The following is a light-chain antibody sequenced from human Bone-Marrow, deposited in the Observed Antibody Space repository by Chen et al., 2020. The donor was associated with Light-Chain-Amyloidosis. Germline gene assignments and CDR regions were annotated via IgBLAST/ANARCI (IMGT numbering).Light chain of an antibody. CDR1: SRNVGGDNH. Sequence: QSALTQPASVSGSPGQAITSSCTGTSRNVGGDNHVSWYQQHPDKAPKLMIYEVTNRPSWVPDRFSCSKSDNTASLTISGLQTEDEADYFCSSYTITNTLVFGSGTRVTVL. J-gene: IGLJ1*01. CDR2: EVT. CDR3: SSYTITNTLV. V-gene: IGLV2-14*01.